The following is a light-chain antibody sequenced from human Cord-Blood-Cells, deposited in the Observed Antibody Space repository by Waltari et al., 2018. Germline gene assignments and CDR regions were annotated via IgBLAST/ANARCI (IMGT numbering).Light chain of an antibody. J-gene: IGLJ2*01. V-gene: IGLV2-23*02. CDR2: EVS. CDR1: SRDVGSYTL. Sequence: QSVLTQPASVSGSPGQSITISCTGTSRDVGSYTLLSWYQQHPGKAPKLMIYEVSKRPSGVSNRFSGSKSGNTASLTISGLQAEDEADYYCCSYAGSSTPHVVFGGGTKLTVL. CDR3: CSYAGSSTPHVV.